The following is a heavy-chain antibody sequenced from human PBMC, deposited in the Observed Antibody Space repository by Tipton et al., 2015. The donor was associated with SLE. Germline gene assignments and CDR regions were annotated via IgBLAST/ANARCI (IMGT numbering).Heavy chain of an antibody. Sequence: TLSLTCTVSGGSISSSSYYWGWIRQPPGKGLEWIGSIYYSGSTYYNPSLKSRVTISVDTSKNQFSLKLSSVTAADTAVYYCARGPYDFWSGSDMDVWGQGTTVTVSS. J-gene: IGHJ6*02. CDR1: GGSISSSSYY. CDR3: ARGPYDFWSGSDMDV. V-gene: IGHV4-39*07. CDR2: IYYSGST. D-gene: IGHD3-3*01.